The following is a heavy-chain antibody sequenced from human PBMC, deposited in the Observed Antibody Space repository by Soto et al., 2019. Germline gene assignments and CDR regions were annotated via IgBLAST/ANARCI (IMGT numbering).Heavy chain of an antibody. Sequence: QVQLVQSGAEVKKPGSSVKVSCKASGGTFSSYAISWVRQAPGQGLEWMGGIIPIFGTANYAQKFQGRVTITADESTSTAYMDLSSLRSEDTAVYYCARSKGDDDFWSGYYTYFDYWGQGTLVTVSS. CDR2: IIPIFGTA. CDR3: ARSKGDDDFWSGYYTYFDY. D-gene: IGHD3-3*01. J-gene: IGHJ4*02. V-gene: IGHV1-69*01. CDR1: GGTFSSYA.